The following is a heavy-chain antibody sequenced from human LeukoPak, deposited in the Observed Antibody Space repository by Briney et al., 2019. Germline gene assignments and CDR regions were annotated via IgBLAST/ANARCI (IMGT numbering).Heavy chain of an antibody. CDR3: ARVQRYYDSSGYAPCFDI. CDR1: GYTFTSYY. V-gene: IGHV1-46*01. Sequence: GASVKVSCKASGYTFTSYYMHWVRQAPGQGLEWMGIINPSGGSTSYAQKFQGRVTMTRDTSTSTVYMELSSLRSEDTAVYYCARVQRYYDSSGYAPCFDIWGQGTMVTVSS. J-gene: IGHJ3*02. D-gene: IGHD3-22*01. CDR2: INPSGGST.